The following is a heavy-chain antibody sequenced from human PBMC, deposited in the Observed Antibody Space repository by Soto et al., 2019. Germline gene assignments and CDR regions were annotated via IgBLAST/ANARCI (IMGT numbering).Heavy chain of an antibody. CDR3: TRHGRGWFGSTYGMDV. D-gene: IGHD3-10*01. CDR2: IRSKANSYAP. Sequence: EVQLVESGGGLVQPGGSLKLSCAASGFTFSGSALHWVRQASGKGLEWVGRIRSKANSYAPAYAASVKGRFTIARDDSKNTAYLQMNSLKTEDTAVYYCTRHGRGWFGSTYGMDVWGQGTTVTVSS. CDR1: GFTFSGSA. J-gene: IGHJ6*02. V-gene: IGHV3-73*02.